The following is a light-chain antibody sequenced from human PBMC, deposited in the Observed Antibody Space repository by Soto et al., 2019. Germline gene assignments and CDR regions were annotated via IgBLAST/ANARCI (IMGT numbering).Light chain of an antibody. Sequence: DIVMTQSPDSLAVSLGERATINCKASQSVLYSSNNKNYIAWYQQKAGQPPKLLIYWASSREPGVPDRVSGSGSGSDFTLTISSLRAEDVAVYYCQQYYSTPVTFGPGTRVDIK. J-gene: IGKJ3*01. CDR2: WAS. V-gene: IGKV4-1*01. CDR3: QQYYSTPVT. CDR1: QSVLYSSNNKNY.